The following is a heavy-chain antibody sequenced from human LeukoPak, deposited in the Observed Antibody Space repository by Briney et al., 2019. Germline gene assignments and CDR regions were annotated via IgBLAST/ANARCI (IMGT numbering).Heavy chain of an antibody. CDR3: ARTLQQLIEYFHH. CDR2: INPNSGGT. CDR1: GYTFTGYY. J-gene: IGHJ1*01. V-gene: IGHV1-2*02. D-gene: IGHD6-13*01. Sequence: ASVKVSCKASGYTFTGYYMHWVRQAPGQGLEWMGWINPNSGGTNYAQKFQGRVTMTRDTSISTAYMELSRLRSDDTAVYYCARTLQQLIEYFHHWGQGTLVTVSS.